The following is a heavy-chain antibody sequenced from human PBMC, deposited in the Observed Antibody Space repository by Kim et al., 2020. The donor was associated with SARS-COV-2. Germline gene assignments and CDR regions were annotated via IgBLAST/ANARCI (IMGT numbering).Heavy chain of an antibody. CDR3: AREEDDFGANSGYFDY. V-gene: IGHV3-66*01. Sequence: GGSLRLSCAASGFTVSSNFMSWVRQAPGKGLEWVSVIYSGGAERYAESVKGRFTISRDYSKNTLYLQMNRLRVEDTAVYYCAREEDDFGANSGYFDYWGQGILVPVSS. J-gene: IGHJ4*02. CDR2: IYSGGAE. CDR1: GFTVSSNF. D-gene: IGHD4-17*01.